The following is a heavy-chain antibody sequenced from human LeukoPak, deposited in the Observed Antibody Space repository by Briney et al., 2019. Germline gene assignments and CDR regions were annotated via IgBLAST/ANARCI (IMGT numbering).Heavy chain of an antibody. CDR3: ARATIYDFWSGYYVLGYFDY. Sequence: SETLSLTCTVSGGSISSYYWSWIRQPPGKGLEWIGHIYYSGSTNHNPSLKSRVTISVDTSKNQFSLKLSSVTAADTAVYYCARATIYDFWSGYYVLGYFDYWGQGTLVTVSS. CDR2: IYYSGST. J-gene: IGHJ4*02. CDR1: GGSISSYY. V-gene: IGHV4-59*01. D-gene: IGHD3-3*01.